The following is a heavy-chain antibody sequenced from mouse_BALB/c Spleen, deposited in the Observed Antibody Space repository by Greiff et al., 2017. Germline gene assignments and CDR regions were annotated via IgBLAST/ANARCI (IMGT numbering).Heavy chain of an antibody. CDR3: ARGDYGNYVGVDY. CDR1: GFDFSRYW. D-gene: IGHD2-1*01. V-gene: IGHV4-1*02. Sequence: EVKVEESGGGLVQPGGSLKLSCAASGFDFSRYWMSWVRQAPGKGLEWIGEINPDSSTINYTPSLKDKFIISRDNAKNTLYLQMSKVRSEDTALYYCARGDYGNYVGVDYWGQGTSVTVSS. J-gene: IGHJ4*01. CDR2: INPDSSTI.